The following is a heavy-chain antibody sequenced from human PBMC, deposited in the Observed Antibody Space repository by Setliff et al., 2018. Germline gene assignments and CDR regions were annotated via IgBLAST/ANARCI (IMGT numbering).Heavy chain of an antibody. CDR1: GGSFSTYY. CDR3: ARLYGGYCSSTSCFYFDY. J-gene: IGHJ4*02. CDR2: INHSGST. V-gene: IGHV4-34*01. Sequence: SETLSLTCAVYGGSFSTYYWIWIRQPPGKGLEWIGEINHSGSTNYNPSLKSRVTISVDTSKNQFPLKLSSVTAADTAVYYCARLYGGYCSSTSCFYFDYWGQGTLVTVSS. D-gene: IGHD2-2*01.